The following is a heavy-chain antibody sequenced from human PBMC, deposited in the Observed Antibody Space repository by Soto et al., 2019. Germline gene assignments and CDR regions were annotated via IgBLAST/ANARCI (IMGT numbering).Heavy chain of an antibody. CDR2: MNPNSGNT. Sequence: QVQLVQSGAEVKKPGASVKVSCKASGYTFTSYDINWVRQATGQGLEWMGWMNPNSGNTGYAQKCQGRVTMTRNTSISTAYMELSSLRSEDTAVYYCARGHLYSSGSDPGFDYWGQGTLVTVSS. CDR1: GYTFTSYD. CDR3: ARGHLYSSGSDPGFDY. D-gene: IGHD6-19*01. J-gene: IGHJ4*02. V-gene: IGHV1-8*01.